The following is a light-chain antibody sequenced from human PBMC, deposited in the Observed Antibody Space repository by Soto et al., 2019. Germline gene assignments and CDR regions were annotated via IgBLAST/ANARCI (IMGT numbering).Light chain of an antibody. V-gene: IGLV2-14*03. CDR2: YVN. CDR1: SDDVGAYNY. Sequence: QSVLAQPASVSGSPGQSITISCTGTSDDVGAYNYVSWFQHHPGKAPKVLTYYVNNRPSGVAAGFSASKSGNTASLTISGLQPDDEADYYCSSYTRSHSWVFGGGTKLPVL. J-gene: IGLJ3*02. CDR3: SSYTRSHSWV.